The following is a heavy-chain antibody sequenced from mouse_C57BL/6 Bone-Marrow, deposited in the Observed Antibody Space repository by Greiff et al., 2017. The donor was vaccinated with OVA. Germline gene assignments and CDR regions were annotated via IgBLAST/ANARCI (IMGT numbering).Heavy chain of an antibody. J-gene: IGHJ2*01. Sequence: QVQLKQPGAELVKPGASVKLSCKASGYTFTSYWMQWVKQRPGQGLEWIGEIDPSDSSTNYNQKFKGKATLTVETSSRTAYMQLSSLTSEDSAVYYCARSAYGYFDNGGQGTTLTVSS. CDR1: GYTFTSYW. D-gene: IGHD1-1*01. CDR3: ARSAYGYFDN. CDR2: IDPSDSST. V-gene: IGHV1-50*01.